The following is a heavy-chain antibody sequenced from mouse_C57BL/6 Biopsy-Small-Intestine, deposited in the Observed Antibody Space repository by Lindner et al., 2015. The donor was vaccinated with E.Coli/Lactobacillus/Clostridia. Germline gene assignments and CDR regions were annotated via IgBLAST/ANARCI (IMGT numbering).Heavy chain of an antibody. V-gene: IGHV1-63*02. J-gene: IGHJ4*01. CDR3: ARKANSDHYYIMDF. CDR2: ILPVLGTP. CDR1: GTTFTNYA. D-gene: IGHD2-12*01. Sequence: SVKVSCKASGTTFTNYAISWVRQAPGEGLEWMGGILPVLGTPDYAQKFQGRVTITADRSTSTAYMELTSLRSEDTAVYYCARKANSDHYYIMDFWGQGTLVTVSS.